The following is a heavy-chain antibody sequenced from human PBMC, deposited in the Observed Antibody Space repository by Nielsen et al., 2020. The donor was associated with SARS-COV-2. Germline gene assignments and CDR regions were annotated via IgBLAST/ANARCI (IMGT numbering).Heavy chain of an antibody. J-gene: IGHJ6*02. CDR3: AKVQGVTTTLYSYYYGMDV. CDR1: GFTFSSYA. CDR2: ISDNGGTA. V-gene: IGHV3-23*01. D-gene: IGHD4-17*01. Sequence: GGSLRLSCAASGFTFSSYAMSWVRQAPGKGLEWVSVISDNGGTAYYADSVKGRFTVSRDNSKNSLYLQMDSLRADDTAVYYCAKVQGVTTTLYSYYYGMDVWGQGTTVPVSS.